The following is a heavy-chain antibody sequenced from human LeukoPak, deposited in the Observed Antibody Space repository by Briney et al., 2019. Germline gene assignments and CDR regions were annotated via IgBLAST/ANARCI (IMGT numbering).Heavy chain of an antibody. CDR1: GYTFTSYY. CDR3: ARDTDYDILTGYYSIDY. D-gene: IGHD3-9*01. J-gene: IGHJ4*02. CDR2: INPSGGST. V-gene: IGHV1-46*01. Sequence: ASVKVSCKASGYTFTSYYMHWVRQAPGQGLEWMGIINPSGGSTSYAQRFQGRVTMTRDTSTSTVYMELSSLRSEDTAVYYCARDTDYDILTGYYSIDYWGQGTLVTVSS.